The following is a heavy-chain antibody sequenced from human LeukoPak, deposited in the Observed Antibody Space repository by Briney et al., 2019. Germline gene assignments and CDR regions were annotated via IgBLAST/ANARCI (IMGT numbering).Heavy chain of an antibody. D-gene: IGHD3-16*01. CDR1: GGSISSSVYY. V-gene: IGHV4-30-2*01. J-gene: IGHJ4*02. CDR3: ARGDLYGDFDY. CDR2: IYHSGST. Sequence: SQTLSLTCTVSGGSISSSVYYWSWVRQPPGKGLEWIGYIYHSGSTYYNPSLKSRVTISVDRSKNQFSLKLSSVTAADTAVYYCARGDLYGDFDYWGQGTLVTVSS.